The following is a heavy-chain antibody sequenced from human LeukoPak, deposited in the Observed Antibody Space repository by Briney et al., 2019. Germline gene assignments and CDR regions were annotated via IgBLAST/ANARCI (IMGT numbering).Heavy chain of an antibody. CDR3: ARVPDYYGSGSLYYMDV. D-gene: IGHD3-10*01. Sequence: SETLSLTCTVSGGSISSYYWSWIRQPPGKGLEWIGYIYYSGSTNYNPSLKSRVTISVDTSKNQFSLKLSSVTAADTAVYYCARVPDYYGSGSLYYMDVWGKGTTVTVSS. CDR1: GGSISSYY. V-gene: IGHV4-59*01. J-gene: IGHJ6*03. CDR2: IYYSGST.